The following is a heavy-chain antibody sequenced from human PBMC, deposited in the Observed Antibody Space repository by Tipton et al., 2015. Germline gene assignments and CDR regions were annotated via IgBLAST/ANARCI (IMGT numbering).Heavy chain of an antibody. CDR1: GYTFTNYG. CDR3: ARSYDDAFDI. J-gene: IGHJ3*02. Sequence: AEVKKPGASVKVSCKASGYTFTNYGIAWVRQAPGQGLEWLGWISGYNGNTNYAQKVHGRVTMTRDTSTSTVYMELTSLRSDDSAVYYCARSYDDAFDIWGQGTMVTVS. CDR2: ISGYNGNT. D-gene: IGHD5-18*01. V-gene: IGHV1-18*01.